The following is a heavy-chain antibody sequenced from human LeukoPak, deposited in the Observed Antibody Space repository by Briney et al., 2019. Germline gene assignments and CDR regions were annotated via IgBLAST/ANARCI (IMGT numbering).Heavy chain of an antibody. CDR2: IYTSGST. J-gene: IGHJ4*02. V-gene: IGHV4-61*02. Sequence: SETLSLTCTVSGGSISSGSYYWSWIRQPAGKGLEWIGRIYTSGSTNYNPSLKSRVAISVDTSKNQFSLKLDSVTAADTAVYYCARSNPFVRSPHLWGQGTLVTVSS. D-gene: IGHD6-6*01. CDR1: GGSISSGSYY. CDR3: ARSNPFVRSPHL.